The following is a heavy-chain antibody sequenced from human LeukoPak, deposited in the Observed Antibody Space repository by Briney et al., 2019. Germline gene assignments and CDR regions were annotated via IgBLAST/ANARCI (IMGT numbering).Heavy chain of an antibody. CDR3: ARARYDSIGHLDY. Sequence: GGSLRLSCAASGFTFDDYGMSWVRQAPGKGLEWVSGINWNGGNTGYADSVKGRFTIFRDNTKNSLYLQMDSLRAEDTALYYCARARYDSIGHLDYWGQGTLVTVSS. D-gene: IGHD3-22*01. J-gene: IGHJ4*02. V-gene: IGHV3-20*04. CDR1: GFTFDDYG. CDR2: INWNGGNT.